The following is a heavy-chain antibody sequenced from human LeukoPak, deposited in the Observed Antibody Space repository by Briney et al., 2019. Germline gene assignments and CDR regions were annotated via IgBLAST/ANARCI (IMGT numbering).Heavy chain of an antibody. V-gene: IGHV3-23*01. CDR2: ISNTGGST. D-gene: IGHD3-9*01. CDR1: GFTFSSYA. CDR3: AKGSPTGLQYFDWLSMPFDS. Sequence: GGSLRLSCAASGFTFSSYALSWVRQAPGKGLEWVSAISNTGGSTYYADSVKGRFTISRDNSKTTVYLQMNSLRAEDTAVYYCAKGSPTGLQYFDWLSMPFDSWDQGTLVSVSS. J-gene: IGHJ4*02.